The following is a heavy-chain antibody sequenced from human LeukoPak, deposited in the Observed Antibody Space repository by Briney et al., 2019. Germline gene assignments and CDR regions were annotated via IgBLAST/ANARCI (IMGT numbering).Heavy chain of an antibody. Sequence: GGSLRLSCAASGFTVSSNYMSWVRQAPGKGLECVSVIYSGGSTYYADSVKGRFTISRDNSKNTLYLQMNSLRAEDTAVYYCASCRIAAAAIDAFDIWGQGTMVTVSS. CDR1: GFTVSSNY. J-gene: IGHJ3*02. CDR2: IYSGGST. V-gene: IGHV3-53*01. D-gene: IGHD6-13*01. CDR3: ASCRIAAAAIDAFDI.